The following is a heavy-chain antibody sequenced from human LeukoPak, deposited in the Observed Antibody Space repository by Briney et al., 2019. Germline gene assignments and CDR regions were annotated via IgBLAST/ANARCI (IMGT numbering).Heavy chain of an antibody. CDR2: ISGSGGST. CDR1: GFAFSSYA. V-gene: IGHV3-23*01. CDR3: AKMGGRIVLMVYAIFDY. Sequence: GASLRLSCAASGFAFSSYAMSWVRQAPGKGLEWVSAISGSGGSTYYADSVKGRFTISRDNSKNTLYLQVNSLRAEDTAVYYCAKMGGRIVLMVYAIFDYWGQGTLVTVSS. D-gene: IGHD2-8*01. J-gene: IGHJ4*02.